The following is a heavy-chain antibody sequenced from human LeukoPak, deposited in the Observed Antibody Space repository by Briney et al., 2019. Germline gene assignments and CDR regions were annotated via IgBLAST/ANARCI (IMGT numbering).Heavy chain of an antibody. Sequence: GGSLRLSCAASGFTLSSYAMSWVRQGPGKGLEWVSAISVSGNTYHADSVKGRFTISRDSSKNTLYLQMNSLRAGDAAVYYCAKVSSGLVRDFDYWGQGTLVTVSS. J-gene: IGHJ4*02. CDR1: GFTLSSYA. CDR3: AKVSSGLVRDFDY. D-gene: IGHD6-19*01. V-gene: IGHV3-23*01. CDR2: ISVSGNT.